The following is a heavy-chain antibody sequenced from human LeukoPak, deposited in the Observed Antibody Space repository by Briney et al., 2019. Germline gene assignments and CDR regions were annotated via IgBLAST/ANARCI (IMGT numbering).Heavy chain of an antibody. CDR1: GYTFTGYY. Sequence: ATVKVSCKASGYTFTGYYMHWVRQAPGQGLEWMGWINPNSGGTNYAQKFQGRVTMTRDTSISTAYMELSRLRSDDTAVYYCRTDRYGDYGDYIDYWGQGTLVTVSS. CDR3: RTDRYGDYGDYIDY. CDR2: INPNSGGT. V-gene: IGHV1-2*02. J-gene: IGHJ4*02. D-gene: IGHD4-17*01.